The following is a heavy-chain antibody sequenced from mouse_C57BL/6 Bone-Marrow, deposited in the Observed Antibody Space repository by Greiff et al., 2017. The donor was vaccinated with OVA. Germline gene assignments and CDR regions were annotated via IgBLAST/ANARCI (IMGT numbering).Heavy chain of an antibody. CDR1: GYTFTSYW. V-gene: IGHV1-55*01. CDR3: ARRTGTWYFDV. CDR2: IYPGSGST. Sequence: QVQLQQPGAELVKPGASVKMSCAASGYTFTSYWITWVKLRPGQGLGWIGDIYPGSGSTNYNEKFKSKATLTVDTSSSTAYMQLSSLTSEDSAVYYCARRTGTWYFDVWGTGTTVTVSS. J-gene: IGHJ1*03. D-gene: IGHD4-1*01.